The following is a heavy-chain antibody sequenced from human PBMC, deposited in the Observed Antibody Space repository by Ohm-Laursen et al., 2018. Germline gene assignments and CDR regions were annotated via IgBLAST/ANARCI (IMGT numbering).Heavy chain of an antibody. D-gene: IGHD1-26*01. CDR3: ARAAGSYPYYFDY. CDR2: ISSSSSYI. CDR1: GFTCSSYE. J-gene: IGHJ4*02. Sequence: SLRLSCAASGFTCSSYEMNWVRQAPGKGLEWVSSISSSSSYIYYADSVKGRFTISRDNAKNSLYLQMNSLRAEDTAVYYCARAAGSYPYYFDYWGQGTLVTVSS. V-gene: IGHV3-21*01.